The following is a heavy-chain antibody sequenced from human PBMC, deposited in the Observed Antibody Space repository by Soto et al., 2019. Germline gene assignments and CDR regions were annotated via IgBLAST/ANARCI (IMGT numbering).Heavy chain of an antibody. CDR2: ISAYNGNT. V-gene: IGHV1-18*01. CDR3: ARFDDGSGRGAFDI. Sequence: ASVKVSCKASGYTFTSYGISWVRQAPGQGLEWMGWISAYNGNTNYAQKLQGRATMTTDTSTSTAYMELRSLRSDDTAVYYCARFDDGSGRGAFDIWGQGTMVTVSS. CDR1: GYTFTSYG. D-gene: IGHD3-22*01. J-gene: IGHJ3*02.